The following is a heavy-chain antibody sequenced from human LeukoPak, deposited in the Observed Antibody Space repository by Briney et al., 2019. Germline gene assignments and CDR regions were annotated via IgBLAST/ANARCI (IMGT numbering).Heavy chain of an antibody. CDR2: ISSSSSTI. J-gene: IGHJ4*02. D-gene: IGHD3-3*01. CDR1: GFTFSSYS. CDR3: ARDRAWNYFDY. V-gene: IGHV3-48*01. Sequence: GGSLRLSCAASGFTFSSYSMNWVRQAPGKGLEWVSYISSSSSTIYYADSVKGRFTISRDNAKNSLYLQMNSLRAEDTAVYYCARDRAWNYFDYWGQGTLVTVSS.